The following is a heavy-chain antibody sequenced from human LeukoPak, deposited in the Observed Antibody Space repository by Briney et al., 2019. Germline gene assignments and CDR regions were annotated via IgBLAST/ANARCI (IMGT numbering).Heavy chain of an antibody. CDR3: TTGIDYGGGY. V-gene: IGHV3-15*07. J-gene: IGHJ4*02. D-gene: IGHD3-16*01. Sequence: GGSLRLSCAVSGFSFTNVWMNWVRQAPGKGLEWVGRIKNKEEGEKTDYAAPVKGRFTISRDDSKATLFLQMNSLEMEDTAIYYCTTGIDYGGGYWGQGTLVSVSS. CDR2: IKNKEEGEKT. CDR1: GFSFTNVW.